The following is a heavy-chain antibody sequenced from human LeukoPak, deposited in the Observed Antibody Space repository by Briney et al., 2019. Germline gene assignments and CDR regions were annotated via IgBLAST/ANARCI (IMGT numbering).Heavy chain of an antibody. CDR2: INPNSGDT. D-gene: IGHD3-22*01. CDR1: GYTLTGYY. J-gene: IGHJ5*02. CDR3: ARRLYYYDTSASGWFDP. Sequence: GASVKVSCKASGYTLTGYYMHWVRQGPGQGLEWMGWINPNSGDTNYAQRFQGRVTMTRDTSSSTAYMELSRLTSDDTAVYYCARRLYYYDTSASGWFDPWGQGTLVTVYS. V-gene: IGHV1-2*02.